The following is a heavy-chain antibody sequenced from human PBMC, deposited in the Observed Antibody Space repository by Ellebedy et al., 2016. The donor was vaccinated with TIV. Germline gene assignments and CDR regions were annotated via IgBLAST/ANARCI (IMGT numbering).Heavy chain of an antibody. D-gene: IGHD6-19*01. CDR2: INPNSGGT. Sequence: ASVKVSXXASGYTFTSYGISWVRQAPGQGLEWMGWINPNSGGTNYAQKLQGRVTMTTDTSTSTAYMELRSLRSDDTAMYYCARLIAVAGYYFDYWGQGTLVTVSS. CDR3: ARLIAVAGYYFDY. CDR1: GYTFTSYG. J-gene: IGHJ4*02. V-gene: IGHV1-18*01.